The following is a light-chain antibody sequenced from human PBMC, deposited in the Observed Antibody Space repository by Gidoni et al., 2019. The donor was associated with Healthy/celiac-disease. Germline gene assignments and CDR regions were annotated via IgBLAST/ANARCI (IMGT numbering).Light chain of an antibody. CDR3: QQRSNWPSLT. J-gene: IGKJ4*02. CDR2: DAS. CDR1: QSVSSY. V-gene: IGKV3-11*01. Sequence: EIVLTQSPATLSLSPGERATLSCRASQSVSSYLASYQQKPGQAPRLLIYDASNRATGIPARFSGSGSGTDFTLTISSLEPEDFAVYYCQQRSNWPSLTCGGGTKVEIK.